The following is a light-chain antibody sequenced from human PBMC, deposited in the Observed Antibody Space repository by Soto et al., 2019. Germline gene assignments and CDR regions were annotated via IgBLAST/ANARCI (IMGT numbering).Light chain of an antibody. Sequence: DMHLTRSQSFGSGWIMDVGSSAVPGRQDFSDYLAWYQQKPGEAPKLLIYVASTLHSGLPSRFSATVSGTEFSLTITSLQPEDFATYYCQQLFDSPITFGQGTRLEIK. V-gene: IGKV1-9*01. CDR1: QDFSDY. J-gene: IGKJ5*01. CDR3: QQLFDSPIT. CDR2: VAS.